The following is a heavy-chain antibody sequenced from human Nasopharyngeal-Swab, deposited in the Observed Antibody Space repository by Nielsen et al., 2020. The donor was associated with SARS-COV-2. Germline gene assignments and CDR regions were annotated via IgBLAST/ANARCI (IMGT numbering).Heavy chain of an antibody. V-gene: IGHV4-61*01. CDR1: GGSVRSGSYY. J-gene: IGHJ3*02. Sequence: SETLSLTCTVSGGSVRSGSYYWRWIRQPPGKGLEWIGYIYYSGSTKYNPSLKSRVTISEDSSKNQFSLRLSSVTAEDTAVYYCTRAPSWGRDDIWGQGTMVTVSS. D-gene: IGHD7-27*01. CDR2: IYYSGST. CDR3: TRAPSWGRDDI.